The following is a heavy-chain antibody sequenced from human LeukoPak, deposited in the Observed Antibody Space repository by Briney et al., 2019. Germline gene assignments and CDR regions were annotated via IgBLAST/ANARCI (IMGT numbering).Heavy chain of an antibody. CDR3: ARVIGHQSYGSGSENWFDP. D-gene: IGHD3-10*01. CDR1: GGTFSSYA. Sequence: SVKVSCKASGGTFSSYAISWVRQAPGQGLEWMGGIIPIFGTANYAQKFQGRVTITADESTSTAYMELSSLRSEDTAVYCCARVIGHQSYGSGSENWFDPWGQGTLVTVSS. J-gene: IGHJ5*02. CDR2: IIPIFGTA. V-gene: IGHV1-69*13.